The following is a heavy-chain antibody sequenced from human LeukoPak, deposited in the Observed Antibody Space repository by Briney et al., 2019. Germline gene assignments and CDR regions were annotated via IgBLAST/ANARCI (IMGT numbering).Heavy chain of an antibody. CDR1: GYSISSGYY. CDR2: IYHSGST. D-gene: IGHD5-18*01. J-gene: IGHJ4*02. CDR3: ARRSRMQLIDY. Sequence: SETLSLTCTVSGYSISSGYYWGWIRQPPGKGLEWIGSIYHSGSTNYNPSLKSRVTISVDTSKNQFSLKLSSVTAADTAVYYCARRSRMQLIDYWGQGTLVTVSS. V-gene: IGHV4-38-2*02.